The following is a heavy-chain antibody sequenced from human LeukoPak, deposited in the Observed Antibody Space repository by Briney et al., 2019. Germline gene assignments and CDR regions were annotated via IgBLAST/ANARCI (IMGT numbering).Heavy chain of an antibody. CDR2: INPNSGGT. Sequence: ASVKVSCKASGYTFTGYYMHWVRQAPGQGLEWMGWINPNSGGTNYAQKFQGRVTMTRDTSISTAYMELSRLRSDDTAVYYCARVLYYYGSGSESHFDYWGQGTLVTVSS. V-gene: IGHV1-2*02. J-gene: IGHJ4*02. D-gene: IGHD3-10*01. CDR1: GYTFTGYY. CDR3: ARVLYYYGSGSESHFDY.